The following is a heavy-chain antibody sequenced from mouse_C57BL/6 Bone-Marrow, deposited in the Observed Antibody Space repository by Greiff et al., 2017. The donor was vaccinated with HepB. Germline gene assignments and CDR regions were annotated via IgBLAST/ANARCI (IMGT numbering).Heavy chain of an antibody. J-gene: IGHJ2*01. Sequence: EVQLQQSGAELVRPGASVKLSCTASGFNIKDDYMHWVKQRPEQGLEWIGWIDPENGDTEYASKFQGKATITADTSSNTAYLQLSSLTSEDTAVYYGTTGTTVVDTVDYWGQGTTLTVSS. D-gene: IGHD1-1*01. V-gene: IGHV14-4*01. CDR3: TTGTTVVDTVDY. CDR2: IDPENGDT. CDR1: GFNIKDDY.